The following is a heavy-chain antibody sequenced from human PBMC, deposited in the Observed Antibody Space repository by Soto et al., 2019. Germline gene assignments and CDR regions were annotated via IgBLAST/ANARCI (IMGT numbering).Heavy chain of an antibody. CDR1: GFSFSSNA. CDR3: AKEGPEYSGSSLYYFDY. V-gene: IGHV3-30-3*01. D-gene: IGHD6-6*01. J-gene: IGHJ4*02. Sequence: QVQLVDSGGGVVQPGRSLRLSCAASGFSFSSNAMHWVRQAPGKGLEWVAIISYDGNNKYYADSVKGRFTISRDNSKNTLYLQMDSLRAEDTAVYYCAKEGPEYSGSSLYYFDYWGQGTLVTVSS. CDR2: ISYDGNNK.